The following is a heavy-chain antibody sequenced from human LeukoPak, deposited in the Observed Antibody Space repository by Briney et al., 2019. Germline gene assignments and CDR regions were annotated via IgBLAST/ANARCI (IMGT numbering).Heavy chain of an antibody. CDR3: ARDWYHAIDY. J-gene: IGHJ4*02. D-gene: IGHD2-2*01. CDR1: GFTFDDYT. CDR2: ISWDGGST. Sequence: GGSLRLSCVASGFTFDDYTMHWVRQAPGKGLEWVSLISWDGGSTYYADSVKGRFTISRDNAKNTLYLQMNSLRVDDTAVYYCARDWYHAIDYWGQGTLVTVSS. V-gene: IGHV3-43*01.